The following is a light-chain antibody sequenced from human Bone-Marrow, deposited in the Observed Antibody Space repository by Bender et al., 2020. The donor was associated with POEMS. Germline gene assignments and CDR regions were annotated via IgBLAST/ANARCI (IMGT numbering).Light chain of an antibody. J-gene: IGLJ2*01. Sequence: QSALTQPHSVSGSPGQSVTISCTGTSSDIGGYNSVSWYQHHPGQAPKVMIYGVTTRPSGVPDRFSGSKSDNTASLTISGLQAEDEADYYCCSFAGNLVVFGGGTKLTVL. CDR2: GVT. CDR3: CSFAGNLVV. V-gene: IGLV2-11*01. CDR1: SSDIGGYNS.